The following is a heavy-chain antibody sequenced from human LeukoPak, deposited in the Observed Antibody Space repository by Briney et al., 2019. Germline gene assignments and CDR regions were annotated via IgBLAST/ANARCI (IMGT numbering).Heavy chain of an antibody. CDR1: GGSISSGGYY. J-gene: IGHJ1*01. CDR3: ARDLGNIPY. D-gene: IGHD2/OR15-2a*01. CDR2: INYSGIT. V-gene: IGHV4-39*02. Sequence: PSETLSLTCTVSGGSISSGGYYWGWIRQPPGKGLEWIGNINYSGITYYNPSLKSRVTISVDTSKNQFSLKVSSVTAADTAVYYCARDLGNIPYWGQGTLVTVSS.